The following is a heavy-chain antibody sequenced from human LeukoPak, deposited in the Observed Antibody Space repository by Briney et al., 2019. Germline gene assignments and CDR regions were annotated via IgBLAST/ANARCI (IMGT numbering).Heavy chain of an antibody. J-gene: IGHJ4*02. V-gene: IGHV3-30*18. CDR1: GFTFSSYG. CDR2: ISYDGSNK. D-gene: IGHD1-26*01. Sequence: GGSLRLSCAASGFTFSSYGMHWVRQAPGKGLEWVAVISYDGSNKYYADSVKGRFTISRDNSKNTLYLQMNSLRAEDTAVYYCAKDSTWELPPAGFDYWGQGTLVTVSS. CDR3: AKDSTWELPPAGFDY.